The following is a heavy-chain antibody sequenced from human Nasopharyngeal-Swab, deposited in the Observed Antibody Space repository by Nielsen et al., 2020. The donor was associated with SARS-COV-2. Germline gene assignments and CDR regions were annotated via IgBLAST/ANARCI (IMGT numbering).Heavy chain of an antibody. D-gene: IGHD6-6*01. CDR3: AKTNDRHSSSYYFDY. J-gene: IGHJ4*02. Sequence: ESLKISCAASGFSFSCYVMSWVRQVPGKGLEWVSAIRGSGGGTYSADSVKGRFTISRDSSKNTLYLQMNSLRAEDTAVYYCAKTNDRHSSSYYFDYWGQGALVTVSS. V-gene: IGHV3-23*01. CDR1: GFSFSCYV. CDR2: IRGSGGGT.